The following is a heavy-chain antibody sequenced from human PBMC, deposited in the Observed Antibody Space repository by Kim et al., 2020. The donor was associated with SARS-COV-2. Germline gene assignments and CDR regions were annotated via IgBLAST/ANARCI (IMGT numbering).Heavy chain of an antibody. CDR1: GFTFGDSA. Sequence: GGSLRLSCAASGFTFGDSAMHWVRQAPGKGLEWVTGISWNSGIVRYADSAKGRFTISRDNAKNSLYLQMNSLRPEDTALYYCVKDQGYSISWSTYFEFWGQGTLVTVSS. CDR2: ISWNSGIV. V-gene: IGHV3-9*01. J-gene: IGHJ4*02. D-gene: IGHD6-13*01. CDR3: VKDQGYSISWSTYFEF.